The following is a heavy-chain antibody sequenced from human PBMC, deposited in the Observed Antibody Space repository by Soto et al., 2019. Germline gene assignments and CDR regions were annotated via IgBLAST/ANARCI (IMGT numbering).Heavy chain of an antibody. J-gene: IGHJ6*04. V-gene: IGHV3-53*01. CDR2: IYSGGST. CDR3: ASDHNEKRNGMEV. D-gene: IGHD2-8*01. Sequence: LILSCASSGFTVSSNYMSLVRQAPGKGLEWVSVIYSGGSTYYADSVRGRFTISRDNSKNKLYLQMKSLRAEDTAVYYCASDHNEKRNGMEVWGKGTKVNXS. CDR1: GFTVSSNY.